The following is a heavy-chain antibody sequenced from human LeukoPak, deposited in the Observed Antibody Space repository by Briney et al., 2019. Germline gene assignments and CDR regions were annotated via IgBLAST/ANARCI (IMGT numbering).Heavy chain of an antibody. V-gene: IGHV3-9*01. D-gene: IGHD1-26*01. J-gene: IGHJ3*02. Sequence: GGSLRLSCAASGFTFDDYAMHWVRQAPGKGLEWVSGISWNSGSIGYADSVKGRFTISRDNAKNSLYLQMNSLRAEDTALYYCAKDIREYSGSYGDAFDIWGQGTMVTVSS. CDR3: AKDIREYSGSYGDAFDI. CDR1: GFTFDDYA. CDR2: ISWNSGSI.